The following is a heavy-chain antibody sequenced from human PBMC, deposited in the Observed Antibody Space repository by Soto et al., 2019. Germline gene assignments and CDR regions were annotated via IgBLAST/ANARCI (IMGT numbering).Heavy chain of an antibody. Sequence: ASVKVSCKASAITYSPYSIHWVRQVPGQRLEWMGWINAGNGDTRYSQKFQGRVTLTRDTSANTAYMELSSLRSEDTAVYYCARDPDYGDYGTSPADDYCG. V-gene: IGHV1-3*01. CDR3: ARDPDYGDYGTSPADDY. D-gene: IGHD4-17*01. CDR2: INAGNGDT. J-gene: IGHJ4*01. CDR1: AITYSPYS.